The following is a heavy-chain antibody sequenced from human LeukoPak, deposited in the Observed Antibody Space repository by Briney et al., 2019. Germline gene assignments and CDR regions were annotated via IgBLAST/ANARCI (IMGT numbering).Heavy chain of an antibody. V-gene: IGHV3-23*01. CDR3: ARDSGDAFDI. CDR1: GFTFSAFY. CDR2: ISGSGGST. J-gene: IGHJ3*02. Sequence: GGSLRLSCTASGFTFSAFYMSWVRQAPGKGLEWVSAISGSGGSTYYADSVKGRFTISRDNAKNSLYLQMNSLRAEDTAVYYCARDSGDAFDIWGQGTMVTVSS.